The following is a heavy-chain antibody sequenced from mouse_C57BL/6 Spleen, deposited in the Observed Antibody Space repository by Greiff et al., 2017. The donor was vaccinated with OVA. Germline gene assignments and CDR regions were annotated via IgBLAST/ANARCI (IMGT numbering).Heavy chain of an antibody. J-gene: IGHJ1*03. CDR3: ARFDV. CDR2: ISDGGSYT. CDR1: GFTFSSYA. V-gene: IGHV5-4*03. Sequence: EVKLMESGGGLVKPGGSLKLSCAASGFTFSSYAMSWVRQTPEKRLEWVATISDGGSYTYYPDNVKGRFTISRDNAKNNLYLQMSHLKSEDTAMYYCARFDVWGTGTTVTVSS.